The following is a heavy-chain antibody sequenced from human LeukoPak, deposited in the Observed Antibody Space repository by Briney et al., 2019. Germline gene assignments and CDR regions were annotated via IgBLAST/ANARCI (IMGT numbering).Heavy chain of an antibody. CDR3: ARDDSSGSN. Sequence: SETLSLTCAVYGGSFSDYYWSWIRQPPGKGLEWIGEINHSGNTNYDPSLKSRVTISVDTSKNQFSLKLSSVTAADTAVYYCARDDSSGSNWGRGTMVTVSS. CDR1: GGSFSDYY. V-gene: IGHV4-34*01. J-gene: IGHJ3*01. D-gene: IGHD3-22*01. CDR2: INHSGNT.